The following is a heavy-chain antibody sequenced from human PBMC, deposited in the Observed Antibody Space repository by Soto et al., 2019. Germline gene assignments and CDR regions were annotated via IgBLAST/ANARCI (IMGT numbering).Heavy chain of an antibody. Sequence: GESLKISCKGSGYSFTSYWISWVRQMPGKGLEWMGRIDPSDSYTNYSPSFQGHVTILADKSISTAYLQWSSLKASGTAMYYCARGTMVRGAREDWFDPWGQGTLVTVSS. J-gene: IGHJ5*02. CDR1: GYSFTSYW. V-gene: IGHV5-10-1*01. CDR2: IDPSDSYT. CDR3: ARGTMVRGAREDWFDP. D-gene: IGHD3-10*01.